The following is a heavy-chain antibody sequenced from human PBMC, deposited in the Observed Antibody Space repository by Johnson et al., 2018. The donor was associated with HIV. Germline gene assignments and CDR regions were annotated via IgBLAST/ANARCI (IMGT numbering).Heavy chain of an antibody. D-gene: IGHD2-15*01. CDR1: RFTFSDYY. Sequence: VQLVESGGGWVKPGGSLRLSCAASRFTFSDYYMTWIRQAPGKGLEWVSYISSSGNTIYYADSVKGRFTISRDTSKNTLYLQMNSLRAEDTAVYYCATEGGTGAFDIWGQGTMVTVSS. J-gene: IGHJ3*02. CDR3: ATEGGTGAFDI. V-gene: IGHV3-11*04. CDR2: ISSSGNTI.